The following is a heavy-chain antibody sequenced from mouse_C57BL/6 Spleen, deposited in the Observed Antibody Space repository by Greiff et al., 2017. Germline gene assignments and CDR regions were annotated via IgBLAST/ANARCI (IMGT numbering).Heavy chain of an antibody. CDR2: IDPETGGT. J-gene: IGHJ3*01. V-gene: IGHV1-15*01. D-gene: IGHD1-1*01. Sequence: QVQLQQSGAELVRPGASVTLSCKASGYTFTDYEMHWVKQTPVHGLEWIGAIDPETGGTACNQKFKGKAILTADKSSSTAYMELRSLTSEDSAVYYCTDGSSYWFAYWGQGTLVTVSA. CDR1: GYTFTDYE. CDR3: TDGSSYWFAY.